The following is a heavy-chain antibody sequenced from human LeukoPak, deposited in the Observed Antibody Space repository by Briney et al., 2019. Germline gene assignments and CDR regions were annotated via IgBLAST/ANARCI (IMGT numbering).Heavy chain of an antibody. Sequence: PSETLSLTCTVSGGSITSDYWSWIRQPPGKGLEWIGYIYYSGNTNYNPSLKSRITISVDASKSHFSLKLSSVTAADTAVYYCARAPGSGYAFDSWGQGTQVTVSS. J-gene: IGHJ4*02. CDR1: GGSITSDY. D-gene: IGHD5-12*01. CDR3: ARAPGSGYAFDS. CDR2: IYYSGNT. V-gene: IGHV4-59*01.